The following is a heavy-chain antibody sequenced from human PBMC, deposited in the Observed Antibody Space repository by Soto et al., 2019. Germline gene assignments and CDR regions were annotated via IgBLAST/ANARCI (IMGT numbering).Heavy chain of an antibody. CDR2: INSDGSSK. V-gene: IGHV3-74*01. CDR3: TRILAYTIWFDP. Sequence: PLRVSSGASGCTLGTFWVHWVRRATGKGLVWVSRINSDGSSKTYSDSVKGRFTISRDNDKKTLFLQMNSLRAEDTAIYYCTRILAYTIWFDPWRQGSLVTVTS. D-gene: IGHD3-3*01. CDR1: GCTLGTFW. J-gene: IGHJ5*02.